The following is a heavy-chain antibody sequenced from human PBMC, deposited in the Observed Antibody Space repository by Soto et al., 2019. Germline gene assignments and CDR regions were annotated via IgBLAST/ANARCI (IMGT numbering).Heavy chain of an antibody. J-gene: IGHJ4*02. CDR1: GGTFSSYV. CDR3: SYSSSPLGFDF. D-gene: IGHD6-13*01. V-gene: IGHV1-69*01. CDR2: IIPMFEKT. Sequence: QVQLVQSGAEVKKPGSSVKVSCKASGGTFSSYVISWVRQAPGQGLEWMGGIIPMFEKTTYAQRFQGRVTXXXXXXXXXXXXXXXXXXXXXXXXYXCSYSSSPLGFDFWGQGTLVTVSS.